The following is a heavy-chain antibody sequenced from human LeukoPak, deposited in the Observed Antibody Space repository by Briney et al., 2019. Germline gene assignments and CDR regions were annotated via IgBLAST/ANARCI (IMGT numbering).Heavy chain of an antibody. V-gene: IGHV4-34*01. J-gene: IGHJ3*02. CDR2: INHSGST. CDR3: ARRGPESRRREKDAFDI. Sequence: SETLSLTCAVYGGSFSGYYWSWIRQPPGKGLEWIGEINHSGSTNYNPSLKSRVTISVDTSKNQFSLKLSSVTAADTAVYYRARRGPESRRREKDAFDIWGQGTMVTVSS. CDR1: GGSFSGYY. D-gene: IGHD1-26*01.